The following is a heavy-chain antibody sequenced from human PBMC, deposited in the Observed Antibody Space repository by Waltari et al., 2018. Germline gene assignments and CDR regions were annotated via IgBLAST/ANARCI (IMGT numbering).Heavy chain of an antibody. D-gene: IGHD3-22*01. CDR1: GFTFSSYA. CDR2: ISGSGGST. V-gene: IGHV3-23*04. Sequence: EVQLVESGGGLVQPGGSLRLSCAASGFTFSSYAMSWVRQAPGKGLEWVSAISGSGGSTYYADSVKGRFTISRDNSKNTLYLQMNSLRAEDTAVYYCAKDSADARYYYDSSGYYPGWGQGTLVTVSS. CDR3: AKDSADARYYYDSSGYYPG. J-gene: IGHJ4*02.